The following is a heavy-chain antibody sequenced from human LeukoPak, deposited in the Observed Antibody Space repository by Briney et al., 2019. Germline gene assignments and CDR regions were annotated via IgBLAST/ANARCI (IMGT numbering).Heavy chain of an antibody. CDR2: IHPSGRA. Sequence: SETLSLTCTVSRVSMSSYFWTWIRQPAGKGLEWIGRIHPSGRANYNPSLKSRVTMSVDTSNNQYSLSLGSVTAADTAIYYCARDDFYNGGGRNWFDLWDQGALVTVSS. J-gene: IGHJ5*02. CDR1: RVSMSSYF. CDR3: ARDDFYNGGGRNWFDL. D-gene: IGHD3-22*01. V-gene: IGHV4-4*07.